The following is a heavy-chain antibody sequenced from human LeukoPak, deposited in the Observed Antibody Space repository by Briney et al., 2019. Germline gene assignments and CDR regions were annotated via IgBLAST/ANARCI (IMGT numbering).Heavy chain of an antibody. CDR1: GYTFTSYG. Sequence: ASVKVSCKASGYTFTSYGISWVRQAPGQGLEWMGWISAYNGNTNYAQKLQGRVTMTTDTSTSTAYRELRSLRSDDTAVYYCARDEGYDILTGYYNVFWFDPWGQGTLVTVSS. J-gene: IGHJ5*02. CDR3: ARDEGYDILTGYYNVFWFDP. D-gene: IGHD3-9*01. V-gene: IGHV1-18*04. CDR2: ISAYNGNT.